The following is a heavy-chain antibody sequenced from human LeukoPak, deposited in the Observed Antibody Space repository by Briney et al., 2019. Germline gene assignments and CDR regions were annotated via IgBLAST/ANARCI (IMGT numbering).Heavy chain of an antibody. CDR1: GNYW. D-gene: IGHD4-11*01. Sequence: PGGSLRLSCAASGNYWMHWVRQVPGKGLVWVSHINSDGSWTSYADSVRGRFTISTDNSRNTVFLQMNSLRADDTALYYCARSVPDYTRFDYWGQGALVTVSS. J-gene: IGHJ4*02. V-gene: IGHV3-74*01. CDR3: ARSVPDYTRFDY. CDR2: INSDGSWT.